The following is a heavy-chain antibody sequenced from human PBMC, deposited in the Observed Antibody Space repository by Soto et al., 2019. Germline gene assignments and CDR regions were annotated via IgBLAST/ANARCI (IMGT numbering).Heavy chain of an antibody. CDR2: ISGSGGST. CDR1: GFTFSSYA. Sequence: GGSLRLSCAASGFTFSSYAMSWVRQAPGKGLEWVSAISGSGGSTYYADSVKGRFAISRDNSKNTLYLQMNSLRAEDTAVYYSAKYSSSWYPPTHFDYWGQGTLVTVSS. D-gene: IGHD6-13*01. V-gene: IGHV3-23*01. CDR3: AKYSSSWYPPTHFDY. J-gene: IGHJ4*02.